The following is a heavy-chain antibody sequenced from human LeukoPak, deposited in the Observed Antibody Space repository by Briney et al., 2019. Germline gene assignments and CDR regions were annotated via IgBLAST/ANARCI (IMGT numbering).Heavy chain of an antibody. Sequence: GGSLRLSCAASGFTFSSYSMNWVRQAPGKGLEWVSSISSSSSYIYYADSVKGRFTISRDNAKNSLYLQMNSLRAEDTAVYYCARTMQLWGIDAFDIWGQGTMVTVSS. CDR2: ISSSSSYI. CDR1: GFTFSSYS. V-gene: IGHV3-21*01. D-gene: IGHD5-18*01. CDR3: ARTMQLWGIDAFDI. J-gene: IGHJ3*02.